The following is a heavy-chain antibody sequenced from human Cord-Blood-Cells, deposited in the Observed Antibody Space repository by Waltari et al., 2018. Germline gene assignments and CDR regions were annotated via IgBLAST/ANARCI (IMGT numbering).Heavy chain of an antibody. CDR1: GGSFSGYY. CDR3: ARGLAYYDFWSGYYYFDY. Sequence: QVQLQQWGAGLLKPSETLSLTCAVYGGSFSGYYWSWIRQPPGKGLEWIGEMNHSGSTNSNPALKSRVTISVDTSKNQVSLKLSSVTAADTAVYYCARGLAYYDFWSGYYYFDYWGQGTLVTVSS. V-gene: IGHV4-34*01. CDR2: MNHSGST. J-gene: IGHJ4*02. D-gene: IGHD3-3*01.